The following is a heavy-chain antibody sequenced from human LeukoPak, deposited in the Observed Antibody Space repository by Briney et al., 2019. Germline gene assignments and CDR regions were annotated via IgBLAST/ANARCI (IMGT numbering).Heavy chain of an antibody. CDR1: GGSISGYY. Sequence: SETLSLTCTVSGGSISGYYWSWIRRPPGKGLEWIGYIFYSGSTNYNPSLKSRVTISVDTSKNQFSLKLGSVTAADTAVYYCARGYCSGGSCYSYYYYNYMDVWGKGTTVTVSS. J-gene: IGHJ6*03. V-gene: IGHV4-59*12. CDR2: IFYSGST. D-gene: IGHD2-15*01. CDR3: ARGYCSGGSCYSYYYYNYMDV.